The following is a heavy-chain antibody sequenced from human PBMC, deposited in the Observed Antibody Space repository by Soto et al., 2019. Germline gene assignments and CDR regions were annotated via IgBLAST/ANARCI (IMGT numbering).Heavy chain of an antibody. CDR1: GYTFTTYA. CDR3: ARGVGRYSHYDY. J-gene: IGHJ4*02. D-gene: IGHD5-18*01. V-gene: IGHV1-3*01. Sequence: QVQLVQSGAEVKKPGASVKVSCKASGYTFTTYAMHWVRQAPGQRLEWMGWINAGNGNTKYSQKFQGRVTITRDTSASTAYMELSSLRSEDTAVYYCARGVGRYSHYDYWGQGTLVTVSS. CDR2: INAGNGNT.